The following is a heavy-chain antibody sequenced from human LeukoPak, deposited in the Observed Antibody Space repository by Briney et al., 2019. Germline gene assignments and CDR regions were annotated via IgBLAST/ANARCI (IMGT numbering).Heavy chain of an antibody. CDR2: IYYSGST. D-gene: IGHD5-12*01. Sequence: SETLSLTCTVSGGSISSYYWSWIRQPPGEGLEWIGYIYYSGSTNYNPSLKSRVTISVDTSKNQFSLKLSSVTAADTAVYYCARDLVAQGWYFDLWGRGTLVTVSS. CDR1: GGSISSYY. CDR3: ARDLVAQGWYFDL. J-gene: IGHJ2*01. V-gene: IGHV4-59*01.